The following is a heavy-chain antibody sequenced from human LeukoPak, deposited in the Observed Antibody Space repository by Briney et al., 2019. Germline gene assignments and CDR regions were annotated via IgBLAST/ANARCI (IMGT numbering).Heavy chain of an antibody. CDR2: IWYDGSNK. J-gene: IGHJ5*02. Sequence: GGSLRLSCAASGFTFSSYGMHWVRQAPGKGLEWVAVIWYDGSNKYYADSVKGRFTISRDNSKNTLYLQMNSLRAEDTAVYYCARDPSGYGGNSFWFDPWGQGTLVTVSS. V-gene: IGHV3-33*01. CDR1: GFTFSSYG. CDR3: ARDPSGYGGNSFWFDP. D-gene: IGHD4-23*01.